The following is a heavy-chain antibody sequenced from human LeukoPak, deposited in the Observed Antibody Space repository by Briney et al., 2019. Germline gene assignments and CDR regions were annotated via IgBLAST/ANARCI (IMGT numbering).Heavy chain of an antibody. CDR3: ASGLELDY. CDR1: GLTVSNNY. V-gene: IGHV3-7*03. Sequence: PGGSLRLSCAASGLTVSNNYMRWVRQAPGKGLEWVANIKQDGSEKNYVDSVKGRFTISRDNAKNSLYLQMNSLRAEDTAVYYCASGLELDYWGQGTLITVSS. CDR2: IKQDGSEK. J-gene: IGHJ4*02.